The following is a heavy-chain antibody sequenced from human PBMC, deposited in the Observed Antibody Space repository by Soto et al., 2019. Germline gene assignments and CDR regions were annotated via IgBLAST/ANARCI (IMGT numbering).Heavy chain of an antibody. D-gene: IGHD4-17*01. Sequence: QGQLLQSGAEVKKPGASVKVSCKTSGYSFTDYKLHWVRQAPGQGLEWMGWVDPHGGDSNSAQIFQGSVTMTWDTSITTAYLHLTRLRTNDTATYFCATWVDYGDFEGFDFWGQGTLVTVSS. CDR2: VDPHGGDS. CDR1: GYSFTDYK. CDR3: ATWVDYGDFEGFDF. J-gene: IGHJ4*02. V-gene: IGHV1-2*04.